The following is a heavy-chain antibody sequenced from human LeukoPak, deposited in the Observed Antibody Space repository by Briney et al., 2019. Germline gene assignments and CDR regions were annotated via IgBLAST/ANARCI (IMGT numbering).Heavy chain of an antibody. Sequence: SQTLSLTCTVSGGSISSGSYYWSWIRQPAGKGLEWIGRIYTSGSTNYNPSLKSRVTISLDTSKNQFSLRLTSVTAADTAVYYCARQTGSGLFILPGGQGTLVTVSS. CDR2: IYTSGST. D-gene: IGHD3/OR15-3a*01. CDR1: GGSISSGSYY. CDR3: ARQTGSGLFILP. J-gene: IGHJ4*02. V-gene: IGHV4-61*02.